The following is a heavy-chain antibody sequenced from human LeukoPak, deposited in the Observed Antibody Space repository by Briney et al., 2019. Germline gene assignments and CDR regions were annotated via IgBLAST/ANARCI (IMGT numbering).Heavy chain of an antibody. CDR1: GGSMSDYY. D-gene: IGHD2-8*02. CDR2: IHYSGST. Sequence: SETLSLTCTVSGGSMSDYYWSWIRLPPGKGLEWIGCIHYSGSTDYNPSLKSRVTMSVDTSKNQFSLKLRSVTAADTAVYYCARVASTGPFDYWGQGTLVTVSS. CDR3: ARVASTGPFDY. V-gene: IGHV4-59*01. J-gene: IGHJ4*02.